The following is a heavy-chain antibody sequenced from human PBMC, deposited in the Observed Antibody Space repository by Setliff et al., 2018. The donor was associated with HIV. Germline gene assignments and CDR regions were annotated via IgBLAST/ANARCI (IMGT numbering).Heavy chain of an antibody. V-gene: IGHV1-18*01. CDR2: ISAYNGNT. Sequence: GASVKVSCKASGYTFTRYGISWVRQAPGQGLEWMGWISAYNGNTNYAQKLQGRVTMTTDTSTSTAYMELRSLRSDDTAVYYCARDIADTVDYYFDYWGQGTLVTVSS. CDR3: ARDIADTVDYYFDY. D-gene: IGHD6-13*01. CDR1: GYTFTRYG. J-gene: IGHJ4*02.